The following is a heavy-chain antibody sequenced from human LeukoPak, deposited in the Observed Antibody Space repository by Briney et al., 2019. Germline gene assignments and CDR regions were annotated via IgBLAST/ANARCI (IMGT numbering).Heavy chain of an antibody. Sequence: SETLSLTCAVSGDSISSSHWWTWVRQPPGKGLEWIGEIYHRGTANYNLSLKSRVTISVDRSKNQFSLRLTSVTAADTAVYYCARDYGSGDYYFAYWGQGALVTVSP. CDR3: ARDYGSGDYYFAY. J-gene: IGHJ4*02. V-gene: IGHV4-4*02. CDR2: IYHRGTA. D-gene: IGHD3-10*01. CDR1: GDSISSSHW.